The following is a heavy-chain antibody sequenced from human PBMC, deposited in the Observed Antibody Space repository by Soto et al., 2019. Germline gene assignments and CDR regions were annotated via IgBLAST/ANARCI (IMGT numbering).Heavy chain of an antibody. V-gene: IGHV3-30*18. Sequence: PGGSLRLSCAASGFTFSSYGMHWVRQAPGKGLEWVAVISYDGSNKYYADSVKGRFTISRDNSKNTLYLQMNSLRAEDTAVYYCAKGLDIIAVAGPIDYWGQGTLVTVSS. CDR2: ISYDGSNK. J-gene: IGHJ4*02. D-gene: IGHD6-19*01. CDR1: GFTFSSYG. CDR3: AKGLDIIAVAGPIDY.